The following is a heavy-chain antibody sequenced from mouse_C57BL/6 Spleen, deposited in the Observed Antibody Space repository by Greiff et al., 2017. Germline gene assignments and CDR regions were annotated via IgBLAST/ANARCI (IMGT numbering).Heavy chain of an antibody. CDR2: IDPETGGT. CDR1: GYTFTDYE. CDR3: TTYYGSRYFDY. D-gene: IGHD1-1*01. Sequence: VQLHQSGAELVRPGASVTLSCKASGYTFTDYEMHWVKQTPVHGLEWIGAIDPETGGTAYNQKFKGKAILTADKSSSTAYMELRSLTSQDSAVYYYTTYYGSRYFDYSPQCTTLPVSS. V-gene: IGHV1-15*01. J-gene: IGHJ2*01.